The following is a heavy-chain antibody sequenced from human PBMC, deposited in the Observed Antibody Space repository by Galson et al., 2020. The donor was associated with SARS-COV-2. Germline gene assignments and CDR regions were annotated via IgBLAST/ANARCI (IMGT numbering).Heavy chain of an antibody. Sequence: SETLSLTCAVYGGSFSGYYWSWIRQPPGKGLEWIGEINHSGSTNYNPTLKSRVTISVDTSKNQFSLKLSSVTAADTAVYYCARGGGYSSGWYVRSNWFDPWGQGTLVTVSS. CDR1: GGSFSGYY. CDR3: ARGGGYSSGWYVRSNWFDP. D-gene: IGHD6-19*01. J-gene: IGHJ5*02. V-gene: IGHV4-34*01. CDR2: INHSGST.